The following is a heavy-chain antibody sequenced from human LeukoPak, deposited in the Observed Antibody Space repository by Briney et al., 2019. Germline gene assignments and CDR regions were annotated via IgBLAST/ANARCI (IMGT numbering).Heavy chain of an antibody. CDR2: MNPNSGNT. J-gene: IGHJ6*04. CDR1: GYTFTSYD. Sequence: GASVKVSCKASGYTFTSYDINWVRQATGQGLEWMGWMNPNSGNTGYAQKFQGRVTITRNTSISTAYMELSSPRSEDTAVYYCAILKGVRIAAAGSGMDVWGKGTTVTVSS. CDR3: AILKGVRIAAAGSGMDV. V-gene: IGHV1-8*03. D-gene: IGHD6-13*01.